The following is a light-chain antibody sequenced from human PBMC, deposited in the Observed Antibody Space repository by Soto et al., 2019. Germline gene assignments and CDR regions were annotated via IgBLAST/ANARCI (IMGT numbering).Light chain of an antibody. CDR1: QSVIRY. CDR3: HHRFKRPRT. V-gene: IGKV3-11*01. Sequence: TQISSLGVRATLTCRASQSVIRYLAWYQQRPGQAPRLLIYDASYRATGIPARFSGSGTGTDFTLTICSLEIEDVAVYHCHHRFKRPRTVAQGTKVDIK. CDR2: DAS. J-gene: IGKJ1*01.